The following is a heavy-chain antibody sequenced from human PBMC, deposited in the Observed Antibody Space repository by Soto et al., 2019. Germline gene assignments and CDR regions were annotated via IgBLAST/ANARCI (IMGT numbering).Heavy chain of an antibody. D-gene: IGHD6-6*01. CDR3: AILSN. J-gene: IGHJ4*02. CDR2: IYSDGTT. CDR1: GFTVSSNY. Sequence: EVQLVETGGGLIQPGGSLRLSCAASGFTVSSNYMNWVRQAPGKGLEWVSIIYSDGTTSYADSVKGRFTISRDNFKKTMHLQTNSLRAEDTAVYYCAILSNWGQGTLVTVSS. V-gene: IGHV3-53*02.